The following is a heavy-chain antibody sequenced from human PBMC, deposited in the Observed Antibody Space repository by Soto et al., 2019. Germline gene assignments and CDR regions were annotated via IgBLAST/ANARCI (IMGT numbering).Heavy chain of an antibody. CDR3: ARRGTVAGYYYCGMDV. CDR2: IYYSGST. J-gene: IGHJ6*02. D-gene: IGHD6-19*01. CDR1: GGTISSGSYY. V-gene: IGHV4-39*01. Sequence: SETLSLTCSASGGTISSGSYYWGWLRQPPGKGLGWFGSIYYSGSTYYNPSLKSRVTISVDTSKNQFSLKLSSVTAADTAVYYCARRGTVAGYYYCGMDVWGQGTTVAVSS.